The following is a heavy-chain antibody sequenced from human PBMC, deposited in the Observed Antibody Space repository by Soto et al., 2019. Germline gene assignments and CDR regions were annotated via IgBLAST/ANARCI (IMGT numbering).Heavy chain of an antibody. D-gene: IGHD2-2*01. J-gene: IGHJ3*02. CDR1: GFTVSTYY. V-gene: IGHV3-66*01. Sequence: EVQLVESGGGLVQPGGSLRLSCAVSGFTVSTYYMSWVRQAPGKGLEWVSVIYSGGSTSYADSVKGRFTISRDNSKNTLYLQMNSLRAEDTAVYYCARVVVEICSSASCSRGAFDIWGQGTMVTVSS. CDR2: IYSGGST. CDR3: ARVVVEICSSASCSRGAFDI.